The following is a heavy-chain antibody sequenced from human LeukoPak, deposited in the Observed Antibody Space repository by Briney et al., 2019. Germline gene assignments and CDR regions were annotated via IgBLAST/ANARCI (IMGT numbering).Heavy chain of an antibody. CDR3: TSYPTVTTGSTTDY. D-gene: IGHD4-17*01. CDR2: IRSKANSYAT. V-gene: IGHV3-73*01. Sequence: EGSLRLSCAASGFTFSGSAMHWVRQASGKGLEWVGRIRSKANSYATAYAASVKGRFTISRDDSKNTAYLQMNSLKTEDTAVYYCTSYPTVTTGSTTDYWGQGTLVTVSS. J-gene: IGHJ4*02. CDR1: GFTFSGSA.